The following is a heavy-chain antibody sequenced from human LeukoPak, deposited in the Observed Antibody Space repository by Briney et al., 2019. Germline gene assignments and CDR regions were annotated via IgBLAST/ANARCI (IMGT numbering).Heavy chain of an antibody. Sequence: SVKVSCKASGGTFSSYAISWVRQAPGQGLEWMGGIIPIFGTANYTQKFQGRVTITADESTSTAYMELSSLRSEDTAVYYCAANSDGYNLHYFDYWGQGTLVTVSS. J-gene: IGHJ4*02. D-gene: IGHD5-24*01. CDR1: GGTFSSYA. CDR3: AANSDGYNLHYFDY. CDR2: IIPIFGTA. V-gene: IGHV1-69*13.